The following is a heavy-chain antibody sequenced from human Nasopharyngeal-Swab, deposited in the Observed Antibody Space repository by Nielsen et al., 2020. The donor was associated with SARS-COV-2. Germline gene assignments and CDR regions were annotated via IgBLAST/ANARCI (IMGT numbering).Heavy chain of an antibody. J-gene: IGHJ5*02. CDR2: IYWDDDK. V-gene: IGHV2-5*02. CDR1: GFSLSTSGVG. CDR3: AHNQHWGGYEQQWLVPADWFDP. D-gene: IGHD6-19*01. Sequence: SGPTLVKPTQTLTLTCAFSGFSLSTSGVGVGWIRQPPGKALEWLELIYWDDDKRYSPSLKSRLTITKDTSKNQVVLTMTNMDPVDTATYYCAHNQHWGGYEQQWLVPADWFDPWGQGTLVTVSS.